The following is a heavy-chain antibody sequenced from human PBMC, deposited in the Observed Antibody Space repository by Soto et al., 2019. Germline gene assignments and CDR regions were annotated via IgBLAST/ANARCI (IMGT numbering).Heavy chain of an antibody. CDR2: ISGSSGST. D-gene: IGHD1-26*01. V-gene: IGHV3-23*01. CDR3: SKGGGSSCFAY. Sequence: EVQLLESGGGLVQPGGSLRLSCAASGFTFSSYAMSWVRQAPGKGLEWVSAISGSSGSTYYADSVKGRCTIARDNSKDTLYLQMNSLRVEDTAVYYCSKGGGSSCFAYWGQGTMVTVSS. J-gene: IGHJ4*02. CDR1: GFTFSSYA.